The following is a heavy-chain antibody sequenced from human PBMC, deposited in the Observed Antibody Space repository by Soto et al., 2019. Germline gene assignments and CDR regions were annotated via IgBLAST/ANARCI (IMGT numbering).Heavy chain of an antibody. V-gene: IGHV1-18*01. Sequence: ASVKVSCKASGYTFTSYGISWVRQAPGQGLEWMGWISAYNGNTNYAQKLQGRVTMTTDTSTSTAYMELRSLRSDDTAVYYCARDLQVIVVVEAGNQGMHVCGQGTTVTVYS. CDR3: ARDLQVIVVVEAGNQGMHV. D-gene: IGHD2-2*01. CDR2: ISAYNGNT. J-gene: IGHJ6*02. CDR1: GYTFTSYG.